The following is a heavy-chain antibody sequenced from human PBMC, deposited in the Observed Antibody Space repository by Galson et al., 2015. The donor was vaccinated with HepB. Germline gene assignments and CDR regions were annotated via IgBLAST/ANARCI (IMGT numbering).Heavy chain of an antibody. D-gene: IGHD6-13*01. CDR1: GGTFSSYA. Sequence: SVKVSCKAPGGTFSSYAISWVRQAPGQGLEWMGGFIPIFATANYAQKFQGRVTITADKSTSTASMELSSLRSEDTAVYYCARESPAAAGTFAGASDIWGQGTMVIVSS. CDR2: FIPIFATA. J-gene: IGHJ3*02. V-gene: IGHV1-69*06. CDR3: ARESPAAAGTFAGASDI.